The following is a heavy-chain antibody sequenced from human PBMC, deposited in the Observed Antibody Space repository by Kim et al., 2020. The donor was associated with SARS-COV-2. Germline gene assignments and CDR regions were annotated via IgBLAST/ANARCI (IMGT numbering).Heavy chain of an antibody. J-gene: IGHJ3*02. V-gene: IGHV3-66*01. D-gene: IGHD6-19*01. Sequence: KGRFTIARDNSKNTLYLQMNSLGAEDTAVYYCARGCGYSSGWYSVCAFDIWGQGTMVTVSS. CDR3: ARGCGYSSGWYSVCAFDI.